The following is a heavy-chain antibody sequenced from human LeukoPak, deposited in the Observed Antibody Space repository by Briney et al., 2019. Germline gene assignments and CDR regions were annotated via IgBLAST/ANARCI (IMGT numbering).Heavy chain of an antibody. J-gene: IGHJ4*02. V-gene: IGHV3-13*01. Sequence: GGSLRPSCAASGFTFSSYDMHWVRQATGKGLEWVSAIGTAGDTYYPGSVKGRFTISRENAKNSLYLQMSSLRAGDTAVYYCARAPLDCSGGSCSYYFDYWGQGTLVTVSS. D-gene: IGHD2-15*01. CDR2: IGTAGDT. CDR1: GFTFSSYD. CDR3: ARAPLDCSGGSCSYYFDY.